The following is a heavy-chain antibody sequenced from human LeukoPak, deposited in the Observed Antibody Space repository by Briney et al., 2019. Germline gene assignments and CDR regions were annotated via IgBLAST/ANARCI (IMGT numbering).Heavy chain of an antibody. V-gene: IGHV1-18*01. CDR1: GYTFTSYG. Sequence: GASVKVSCKASGYTFTSYGISWVRQAPGQGLEWMGWISPYNGNTNSAQKLQGRVTMTTDTSTSTAYMELRGLRSDDTAVYYCARDERDSCGGDCYYFDYWGQGTLVTVSS. CDR3: ARDERDSCGGDCYYFDY. CDR2: ISPYNGNT. D-gene: IGHD2-21*02. J-gene: IGHJ4*02.